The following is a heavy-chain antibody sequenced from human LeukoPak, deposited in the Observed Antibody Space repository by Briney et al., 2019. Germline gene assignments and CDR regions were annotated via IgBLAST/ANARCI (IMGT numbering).Heavy chain of an antibody. CDR3: AREGGRFGDLVDY. D-gene: IGHD3-10*01. Sequence: GSLRLSCASSGFTLSSHYMSWVRQAPGEGLEGVAHIKQDGSEKYYVDSVKGRFTISRDNAENSVFLQMNSLRAEDTAVYYCAREGGRFGDLVDYWGQGTLVTVSS. CDR2: IKQDGSEK. CDR1: GFTLSSHY. V-gene: IGHV3-7*03. J-gene: IGHJ4*02.